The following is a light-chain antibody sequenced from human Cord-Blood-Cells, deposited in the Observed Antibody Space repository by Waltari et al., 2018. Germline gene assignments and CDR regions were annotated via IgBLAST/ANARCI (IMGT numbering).Light chain of an antibody. CDR1: SSDVGSYNL. CDR2: EVS. J-gene: IGLJ1*01. V-gene: IGLV2-23*02. Sequence: QSALTQPASVSGSPGQSITISCTGTSSDVGSYNLVSWYQQHPGKAPKLMIYEVSQRPPGVSIRFPCSRSGNTASLTISGLQAEDDADYYVCSYAGSSTYVFGTGTKVTVL. CDR3: CSYAGSSTYV.